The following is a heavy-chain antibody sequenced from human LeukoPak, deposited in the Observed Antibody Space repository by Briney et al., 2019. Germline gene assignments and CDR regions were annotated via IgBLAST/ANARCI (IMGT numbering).Heavy chain of an antibody. CDR3: ATYRKVMLPFES. Sequence: GGSLRLSCAASGFTFSSFAMIWVRQPPGKGLEWVSSIFPTSREIHYADSVRGRFTISRDNSKSTLSLQMNSLRAEDTAIYYCATYRKVMLPFESWGQGTLVTVSS. CDR1: GFTFSSFA. V-gene: IGHV3-23*01. J-gene: IGHJ4*02. CDR2: IFPTSREI. D-gene: IGHD5-18*01.